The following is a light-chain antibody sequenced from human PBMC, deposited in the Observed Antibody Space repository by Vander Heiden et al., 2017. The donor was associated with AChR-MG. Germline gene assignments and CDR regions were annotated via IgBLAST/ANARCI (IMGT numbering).Light chain of an antibody. V-gene: IGLV3-9*01. CDR1: NIGSNN. CDR3: QVWDSSTVV. Sequence: SYELTQPLSVSVALGQTARITCGGDNIGSNNVHWYQQKPGQAPVSVIYRDINRPSGIPERFSGSNSRNTATLTISRAQAGDEADYYCQVWDSSTVVFGGGTKLTVL. J-gene: IGLJ2*01. CDR2: RDI.